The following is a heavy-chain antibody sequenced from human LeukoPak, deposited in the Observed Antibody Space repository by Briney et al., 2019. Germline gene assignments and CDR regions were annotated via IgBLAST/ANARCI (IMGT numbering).Heavy chain of an antibody. J-gene: IGHJ4*02. Sequence: PSETLSLTCTVSGGSISSHYWSWIRQPPGKGLEWIGYIYYSGSTNYNPSLKSRVTISVDTSKNQFSLKLSSVTAADTAVFYCARERKWAAPIDYWGQGTLATVSS. V-gene: IGHV4-59*11. CDR3: ARERKWAAPIDY. CDR1: GGSISSHY. CDR2: IYYSGST. D-gene: IGHD2-8*01.